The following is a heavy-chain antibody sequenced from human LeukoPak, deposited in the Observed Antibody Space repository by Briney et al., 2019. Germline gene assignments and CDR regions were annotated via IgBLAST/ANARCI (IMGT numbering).Heavy chain of an antibody. CDR1: GFTFSNYW. CDR2: VNSDGTST. CDR3: ARPPPPGPPFKYYHMDV. V-gene: IGHV3-74*01. J-gene: IGHJ6*03. Sequence: GGSLRLSCAASGFTFSNYWMHWVRQAPGKGLVWVSRVNSDGTSTNYADSVKGRFTISRDNAKNTLYLQMNSLRAEDTAVYYCARPPPPGPPFKYYHMDVWGKGTTVTVSS. D-gene: IGHD2-8*02.